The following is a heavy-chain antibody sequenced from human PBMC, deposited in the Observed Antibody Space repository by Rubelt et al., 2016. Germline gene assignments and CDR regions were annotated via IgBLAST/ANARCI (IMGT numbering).Heavy chain of an antibody. V-gene: IGHV4-38-2*02. D-gene: IGHD3-3*01. J-gene: IGHJ5*02. CDR2: IYHSGST. CDR1: GYSISRGYY. CDR3: ASADYDFWSGSDRNWFDP. Sequence: QVQLQESGPGLVKPSETLSLTCTVSGYSISRGYYWGWIRQPPGQGREWIGSIYHSGSTYYSPSLKSRVTIAVDPSKNQFALKLSSVTAADTAVYYCASADYDFWSGSDRNWFDPWGQGTLVTVSS.